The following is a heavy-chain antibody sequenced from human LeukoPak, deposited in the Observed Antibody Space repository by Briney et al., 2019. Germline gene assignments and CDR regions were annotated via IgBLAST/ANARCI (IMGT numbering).Heavy chain of an antibody. J-gene: IGHJ4*02. CDR2: IIPIFGTA. CDR1: GGTFSSYA. V-gene: IGHV1-69*01. CDR3: ARGGDGDYGLADY. Sequence: SVKVSCKASGGTFSSYAISWVRQAPGHGLEWMGGIIPIFGTANYAQKFQGRVTITADESTSTAYMELSSLRSEDTAVYYCARGGDGDYGLADYWGQGTLVTVSS. D-gene: IGHD4-17*01.